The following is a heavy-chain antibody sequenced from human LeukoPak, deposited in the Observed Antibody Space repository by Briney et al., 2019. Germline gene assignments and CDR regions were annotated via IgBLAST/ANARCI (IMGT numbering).Heavy chain of an antibody. CDR1: GFTFSSYW. CDR2: MKYDGSEK. J-gene: IGHJ4*02. V-gene: IGHV3-7*01. Sequence: XAAXGFTFSSYWMSWVRQAPGKGLEGVANMKYDGSEKDYVDSVTGRFTISRDNAENSLYLQMNSLRAEDTAVYYCARDIAAAGLFFDYWGQGTLVTVSS. D-gene: IGHD6-13*01. CDR3: ARDIAAAGLFFDY.